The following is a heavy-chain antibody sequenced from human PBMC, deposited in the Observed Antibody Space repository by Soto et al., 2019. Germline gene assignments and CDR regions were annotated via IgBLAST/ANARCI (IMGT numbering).Heavy chain of an antibody. CDR2: IYSGGST. D-gene: IGHD3-16*01. V-gene: IGHV3-66*02. Sequence: GGSLRLSCAASGFTVSSNYMSWVRQAPGKGLEWVSVIYSGGSTYYADSVKGRFTISRDNSKNTLYLQMNSLRAEDTAVYYCARAERREGGAFDIWGQGTMVTVSS. CDR1: GFTVSSNY. CDR3: ARAERREGGAFDI. J-gene: IGHJ3*02.